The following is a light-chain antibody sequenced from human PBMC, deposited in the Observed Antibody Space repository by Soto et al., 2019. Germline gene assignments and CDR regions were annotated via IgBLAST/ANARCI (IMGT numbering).Light chain of an antibody. CDR1: SSNIGSNT. CDR3: ASWDNSLNDYV. Sequence: QSALTQPPSASGAPGQRVTISCSGSSSNIGSNTVNWYQQLPGTAPKLLIYKNNQRPSGVPDRFSGSKSGTSASLAISGIQAEDGADYYCASWDNSLNDYVFGTGTKLTVL. CDR2: KNN. J-gene: IGLJ1*01. V-gene: IGLV1-44*01.